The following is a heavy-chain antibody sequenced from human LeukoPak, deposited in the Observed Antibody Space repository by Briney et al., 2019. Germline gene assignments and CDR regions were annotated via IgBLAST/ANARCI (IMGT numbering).Heavy chain of an antibody. J-gene: IGHJ6*03. CDR3: ARDSLLPSAMGYYYMDV. D-gene: IGHD2-2*01. CDR2: IYYSGST. CDR1: GGSISSSSYY. Sequence: SETLSLTCTVSGGSISSSSYYWGWIRQPPGKGLEWIGSIYYSGSTYYNPSLKSRVTISVDTSKNQFSLKLSSVTAADTAVYYCARDSLLPSAMGYYYMDVWGKGTTVTVSS. V-gene: IGHV4-39*02.